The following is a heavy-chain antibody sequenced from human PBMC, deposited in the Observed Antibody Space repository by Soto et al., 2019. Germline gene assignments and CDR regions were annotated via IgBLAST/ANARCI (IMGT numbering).Heavy chain of an antibody. CDR1: GFTFSSYA. D-gene: IGHD2-2*01. J-gene: IGHJ4*02. CDR2: ISGIGGST. Sequence: EVQLLESGVGVVQPGGSLILSSAASGFTFSSYAMSCVLQAPGTGLEWVSAISGIGGSTYYADSVKGRLTISRDNSKNTLYLQMNSLRAEDTAIYYCAKDRFSTRCPSDYLGQGTLVTVSS. CDR3: AKDRFSTRCPSDY. V-gene: IGHV3-23*01.